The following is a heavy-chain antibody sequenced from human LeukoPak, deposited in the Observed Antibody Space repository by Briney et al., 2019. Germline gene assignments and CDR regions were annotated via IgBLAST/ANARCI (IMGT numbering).Heavy chain of an antibody. CDR1: GYSFTSYW. D-gene: IGHD5-24*01. CDR3: ARRGCGGDGYCDAFDI. J-gene: IGHJ3*02. CDR2: IYPGDSDT. Sequence: GESLKISCKASGYSFTSYWIGWVRPMPGKGLEWMGIIYPGDSDTTYSPSFQGQVTISADKSISTAYLQWSSVKASDTAMYYCARRGCGGDGYCDAFDIWGQGTVVTVSS. V-gene: IGHV5-51*01.